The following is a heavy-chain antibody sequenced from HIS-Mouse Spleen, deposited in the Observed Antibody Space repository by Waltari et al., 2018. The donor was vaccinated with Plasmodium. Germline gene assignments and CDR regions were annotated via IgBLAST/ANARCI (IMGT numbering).Heavy chain of an antibody. V-gene: IGHV4-34*01. Sequence: QVQLQQWGAGLLKPSETLSLTCAVYGGSFSGYYWSWIRQPPGKGLEWIGEINHSGSTNYTPSLKIRVTISVDTSKNQFSLKLSSVTAADTAVYYCARVTSSGVYWYFDLWGRGTLVTVSS. CDR1: GGSFSGYY. J-gene: IGHJ2*01. D-gene: IGHD3-3*01. CDR2: INHSGST. CDR3: ARVTSSGVYWYFDL.